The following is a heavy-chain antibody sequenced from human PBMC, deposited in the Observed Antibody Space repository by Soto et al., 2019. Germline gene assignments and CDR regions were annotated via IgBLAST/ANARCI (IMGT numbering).Heavy chain of an antibody. CDR2: TRSNGEHT. D-gene: IGHD5-12*01. V-gene: IGHV3-23*01. CDR1: GFMFSNFA. J-gene: IGHJ4*02. Sequence: EVQVLESGGGLVQPGGSLRLSCAGSGFMFSNFAMTWVRQAPGKGLEWVSTTRSNGEHTYYADSVKGRFTVSRDNSKNTLFLEMSSLRAEDTAIYYCTATKGAYSAYVSCDFWGQGVLVTVSS. CDR3: TATKGAYSAYVSCDF.